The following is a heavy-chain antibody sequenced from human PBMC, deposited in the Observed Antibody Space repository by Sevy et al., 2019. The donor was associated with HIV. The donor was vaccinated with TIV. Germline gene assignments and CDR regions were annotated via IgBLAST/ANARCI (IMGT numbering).Heavy chain of an antibody. V-gene: IGHV3-21*04. J-gene: IGHJ6*02. CDR3: AKRRVQSGLSGGGANYGWDV. CDR1: GFTFSYYS. CDR2: ISSAGSFI. Sequence: GGSLRLSCAASGFTFSYYSLTWVRQAPGKGLEWVSSISSAGSFIYYADSVKGRFTISRDSAKSSLYLQMNSLRAEDTAVYYCAKRRVQSGLSGGGANYGWDVCGQGTTVTVSS. D-gene: IGHD2-8*02.